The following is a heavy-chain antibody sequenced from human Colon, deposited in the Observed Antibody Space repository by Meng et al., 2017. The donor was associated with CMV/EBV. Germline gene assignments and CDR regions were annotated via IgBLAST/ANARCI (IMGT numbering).Heavy chain of an antibody. Sequence: GESLKISCAASGFIFNIYDMNWVRQAPGKGLEWVSYISRSGSTIFYADSVKGRFTISRDNAKNSLYLQMNSLRVEDTADYYCARAPIWAYYGVDVWGQGTTVTVSS. CDR2: ISRSGSTI. D-gene: IGHD3-16*01. CDR3: ARAPIWAYYGVDV. V-gene: IGHV3-48*03. CDR1: GFIFNIYD. J-gene: IGHJ6*02.